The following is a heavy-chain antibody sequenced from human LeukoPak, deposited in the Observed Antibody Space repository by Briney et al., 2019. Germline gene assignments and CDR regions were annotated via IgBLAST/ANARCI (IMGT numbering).Heavy chain of an antibody. J-gene: IGHJ4*02. CDR1: GGSFSGYY. D-gene: IGHD4-11*01. CDR2: VERSGST. V-gene: IGHV4-34*01. CDR3: ARHHHDYSDYIDY. Sequence: SETLSLTCAVYGGSFSGYYWSWIRQPPGKGLEWIGEVERSGSTNYNPSLKSRVTISVDTSKNQFSLKLSSVTAADTAVYYCARHHHDYSDYIDYWGQGTLVTVSS.